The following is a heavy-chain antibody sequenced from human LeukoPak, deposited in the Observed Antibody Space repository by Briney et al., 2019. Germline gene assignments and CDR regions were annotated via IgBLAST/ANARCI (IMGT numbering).Heavy chain of an antibody. J-gene: IGHJ3*02. CDR2: IFHSGST. CDR1: TNSIDSSNW. V-gene: IGHV4-4*02. Sequence: SETLSLTCAVSTNSIDSSNWWTWVRQPPGKGLEWIGEIFHSGSTNYNPSLKSRVTISVDKSKNQFSLRLSSVTAADTAVYYCARDVYCINGVCYSAFDIWGQGTMVSVSS. D-gene: IGHD2-8*01. CDR3: ARDVYCINGVCYSAFDI.